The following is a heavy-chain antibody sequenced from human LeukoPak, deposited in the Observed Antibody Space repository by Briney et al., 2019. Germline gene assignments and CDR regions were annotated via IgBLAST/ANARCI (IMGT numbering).Heavy chain of an antibody. V-gene: IGHV1-8*03. CDR3: ARGVDSSSWYRFHY. CDR1: AYTFTNYD. J-gene: IGHJ4*02. CDR2: MNPNSGKT. D-gene: IGHD3-22*01. Sequence: ASVTVSFTSSAYTFTNYDINWVRQATGQGLEWMGWMNPNSGKTGYAQKFQGRVTLTRNTSISTAYMELSSLRSEYTAVYYCARGVDSSSWYRFHYWGQGTLVTVSS.